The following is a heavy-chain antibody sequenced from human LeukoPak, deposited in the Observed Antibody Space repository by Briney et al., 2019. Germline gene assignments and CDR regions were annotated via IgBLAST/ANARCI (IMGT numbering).Heavy chain of an antibody. V-gene: IGHV1-69*05. Sequence: ASVKVSCXASGGTFSSYAISWVRQAPGQGLGWMGRIIPIFGTANYAQKFQGRVTITTDESTSTAYMELSSLRSEDTAVYYCARAPLVVVPAAHNWFDPWGQGTLVTVSS. D-gene: IGHD2-2*01. CDR2: IIPIFGTA. CDR1: GGTFSSYA. J-gene: IGHJ5*02. CDR3: ARAPLVVVPAAHNWFDP.